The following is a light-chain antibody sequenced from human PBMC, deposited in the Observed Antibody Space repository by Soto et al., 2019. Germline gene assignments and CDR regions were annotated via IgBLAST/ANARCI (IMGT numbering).Light chain of an antibody. CDR1: QSVSIY. V-gene: IGKV3-11*01. CDR2: DAS. Sequence: EIVLTQSPATLSLSPGERATLSCRASQSVSIYLAWYQQKPGQAPRLLIYDASNRATGIPARFSGSGSATDFTLTISSLEPEDFAVYYCQQRSNFLTFGGGTKVEIK. CDR3: QQRSNFLT. J-gene: IGKJ4*01.